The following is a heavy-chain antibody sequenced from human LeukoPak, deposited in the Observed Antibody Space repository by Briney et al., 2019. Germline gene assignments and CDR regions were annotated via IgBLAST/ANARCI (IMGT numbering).Heavy chain of an antibody. CDR3: AREDCSGGSCYGYYFDY. Sequence: GGSLRLSCAASGFTFSSYWMSWVRQAPGKGLEWVANIKQDGSEKYYVDSVKGRFTISRDNAKNSLYLQMNSLRAEDTAVYYCAREDCSGGSCYGYYFDYWGQGTLVTVSS. CDR1: GFTFSSYW. J-gene: IGHJ4*02. D-gene: IGHD2-15*01. V-gene: IGHV3-7*03. CDR2: IKQDGSEK.